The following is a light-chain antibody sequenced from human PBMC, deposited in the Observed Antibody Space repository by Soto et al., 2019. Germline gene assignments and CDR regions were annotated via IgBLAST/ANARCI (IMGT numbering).Light chain of an antibody. CDR3: QQLSTYPLT. CDR1: QGISSY. CDR2: AAY. J-gene: IGKJ1*01. Sequence: DIQLTQSPSFLSASVGDRVTITCRASQGISSYLAWYQQKPGKAPKLLISAAYALESGVPSRFSGSGSGTEFTLTISTLQPEDFATYYCQQLSTYPLTFGQGTKVEI. V-gene: IGKV1-9*01.